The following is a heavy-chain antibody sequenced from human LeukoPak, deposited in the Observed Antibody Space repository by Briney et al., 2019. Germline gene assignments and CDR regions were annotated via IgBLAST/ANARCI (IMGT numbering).Heavy chain of an antibody. D-gene: IGHD1-14*01. CDR1: GFTFSNYW. Sequence: GGSLRLSCAASGFTFSNYWMSWVRQAPGKGLEWVANINTDGSQKYYVDSVKGRFTISRDNAKNSLYLQMNSLRAEGTAVYFCSRAEDYWGQGTLVTVSS. CDR2: INTDGSQK. CDR3: SRAEDY. V-gene: IGHV3-7*01. J-gene: IGHJ4*02.